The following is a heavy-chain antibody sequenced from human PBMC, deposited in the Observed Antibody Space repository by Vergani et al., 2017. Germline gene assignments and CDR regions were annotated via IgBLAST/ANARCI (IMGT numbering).Heavy chain of an antibody. D-gene: IGHD2-2*01. V-gene: IGHV1-45*02. CDR2: ITPFNGNT. J-gene: IGHJ5*02. CDR1: GYTFTYRY. CDR3: ALAESSTSCINSVCITPETGSWFDP. Sequence: QMQLVQSGAEVKKTGSSVKVSCKASGYTFTYRYLHWVRQAPGQALEWMGWITPFNGNTNYAQKFQDRVTITRDRSRSTAYMELSSLRSEDTAMYYSALAESSTSCINSVCITPETGSWFDPWGQGTLVTVSS.